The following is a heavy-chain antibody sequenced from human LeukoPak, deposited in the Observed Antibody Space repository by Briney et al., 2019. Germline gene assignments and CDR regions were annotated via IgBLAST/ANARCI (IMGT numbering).Heavy chain of an antibody. CDR3: ARAVYYYMDV. V-gene: IGHV4-34*01. J-gene: IGHJ6*03. Sequence: SETLSLTCAVYGGSFSGYYWSWIRQPPGKGLEWIGEINHSGSTNYNPSLKSRVTISVDTSKNQFSLKLSSVTAADTAVYYCARAVYYYMDVWGKGTTVTVSS. CDR1: GGSFSGYY. CDR2: INHSGST.